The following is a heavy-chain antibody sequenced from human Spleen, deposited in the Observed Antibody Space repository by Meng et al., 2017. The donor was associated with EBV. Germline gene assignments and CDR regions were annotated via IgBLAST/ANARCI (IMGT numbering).Heavy chain of an antibody. CDR1: AFTFSGGA. CDR2: ISYDGSNK. D-gene: IGHD2-15*01. Sequence: LFESRGRVVQPGMSLRPASAAFAFTFSGGAIRKVYQAPGKELQWMAVISYDGSNKYCGDSVKGRFTISGDNSKNTLYLQMYSLRADDTAVYYGAKDGYCSGGSCYINYWGQGTLVTVSS. J-gene: IGHJ4*02. CDR3: AKDGYCSGGSCYINY. V-gene: IGHV3-30*17.